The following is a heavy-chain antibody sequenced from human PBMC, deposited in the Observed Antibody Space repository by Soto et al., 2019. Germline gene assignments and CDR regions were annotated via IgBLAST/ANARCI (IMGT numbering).Heavy chain of an antibody. V-gene: IGHV3-15*07. J-gene: IGHJ3*02. CDR3: ATVLRPSFCSDGTGYYSFDI. CDR2: IKSGIHGGTT. CDR1: GFPFNNAW. Sequence: EVQLVESGGGLVEPGGSLRLSCAASGFPFNNAWMNWVRQAPGKGLEWVGVIKSGIHGGTTDYGAPVKGRFNISRDDSRNTLYLQMNSLKSDDTAVYYCATVLRPSFCSDGTGYYSFDIWGQGTLVTVSS. D-gene: IGHD2-15*01.